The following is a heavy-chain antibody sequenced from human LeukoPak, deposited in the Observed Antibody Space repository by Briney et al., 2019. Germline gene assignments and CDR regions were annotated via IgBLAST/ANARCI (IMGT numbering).Heavy chain of an antibody. CDR3: AREKEQPVPDY. D-gene: IGHD6-6*01. CDR1: GFTFSSYA. CDR2: ISYDGSNK. Sequence: GRSLRLSCAASGFTFSSYAMHWVRQAPGKGLEWVAVISYDGSNKYYADSVKGRFTISRDNSKNTLYLQMNSLRAEDTAVYYCAREKEQPVPDYWGQGTLVTVSS. V-gene: IGHV3-30-3*01. J-gene: IGHJ4*02.